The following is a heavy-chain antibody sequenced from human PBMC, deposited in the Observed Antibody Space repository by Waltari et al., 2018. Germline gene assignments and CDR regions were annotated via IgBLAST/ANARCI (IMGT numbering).Heavy chain of an antibody. D-gene: IGHD3-3*01. V-gene: IGHV3-21*01. CDR1: GFTFSSYS. CDR2: ISSSSSYI. J-gene: IGHJ4*02. CDR3: AGRFLEWSPPDY. Sequence: EVQLVESGGGLVKPGGSLRLSCAASGFTFSSYSMNWVRQAPGKGLEWVSSISSSSSYIYYADSVKGRFTSSRDNAKNSLYLQMNSLRAEDTAVYYCAGRFLEWSPPDYWGQGTLVTVSS.